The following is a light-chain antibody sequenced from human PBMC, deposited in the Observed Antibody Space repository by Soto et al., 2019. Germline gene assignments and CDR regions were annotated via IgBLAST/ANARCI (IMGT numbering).Light chain of an antibody. J-gene: IGLJ1*01. V-gene: IGLV2-14*01. CDR1: SSDIGGYNY. CDR3: SSHSTSSTYV. Sequence: QAVLTQPASVSGSPGQSITISCTGTSSDIGGYNYVSWYQQHPGKAPKLLIYEVSNRPSGVSNRFSGSKSGNTASLTISGLQAEDDAHYCSSHSTSSTYVFGTSTKLTVL. CDR2: EVS.